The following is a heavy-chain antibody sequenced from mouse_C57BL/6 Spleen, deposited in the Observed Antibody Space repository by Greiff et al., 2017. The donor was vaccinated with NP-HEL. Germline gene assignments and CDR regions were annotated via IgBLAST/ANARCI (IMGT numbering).Heavy chain of an antibody. V-gene: IGHV1-72*01. CDR2: IDPNSGGI. Sequence: QVQLQQPGAELVKPGASVKLSCTASGYTFTSYWMHWVKQRPGRGLEWVGWIDPNSGGIKYNEKFKRPATLPVDKPSSTADMQLSSLTSEDAAVDYCARGENGWLLPRYWGQGILVTVSA. CDR1: GYTFTSYW. J-gene: IGHJ3*01. D-gene: IGHD2-3*01. CDR3: ARGENGWLLPRY.